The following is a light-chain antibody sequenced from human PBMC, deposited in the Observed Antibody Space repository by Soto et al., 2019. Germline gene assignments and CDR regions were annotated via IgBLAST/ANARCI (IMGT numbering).Light chain of an antibody. Sequence: EIVMTQSPATLSVSPGERATLYCSASQSMSNRLAWYQQKPGQAPRVLIYGASTRATGIPARFSGSGSGTEFTLTISSLQSEDFAVYFCQHYNDWPPTWTFGQGTRVEIK. CDR2: GAS. J-gene: IGKJ1*01. V-gene: IGKV3-15*01. CDR3: QHYNDWPPTWT. CDR1: QSMSNR.